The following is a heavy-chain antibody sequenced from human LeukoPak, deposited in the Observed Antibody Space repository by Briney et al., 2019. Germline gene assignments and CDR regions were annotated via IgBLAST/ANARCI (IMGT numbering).Heavy chain of an antibody. D-gene: IGHD6-13*01. Sequence: ASVKVSCKASGYTFTSYGISWVRQAPGQGLEWMGWISAYNGNTNHAQKLQGRVTMTTDTSTSTAYMELRSLRSDDTAVYYCARDQGAAAGPHYYYYYGMDVWGQGTTVTVSS. J-gene: IGHJ6*02. V-gene: IGHV1-18*01. CDR1: GYTFTSYG. CDR3: ARDQGAAAGPHYYYYYGMDV. CDR2: ISAYNGNT.